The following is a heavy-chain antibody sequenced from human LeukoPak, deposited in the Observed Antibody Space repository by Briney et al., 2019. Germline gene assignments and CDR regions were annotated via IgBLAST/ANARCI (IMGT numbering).Heavy chain of an antibody. V-gene: IGHV5-51*01. J-gene: IGHJ6*02. CDR2: IYPGDSDT. CDR1: GYSFTSYW. Sequence: GESLQISCKGSGYSFTSYWIGWVRQMPGKGLEWMGIIYPGDSDTRYSPSFQGQVTISADKSISTAYLQWSSLKASDTAMYYCARTKGPPVGYYYYGMDVWGQGTTVTVSS. CDR3: ARTKGPPVGYYYYGMDV.